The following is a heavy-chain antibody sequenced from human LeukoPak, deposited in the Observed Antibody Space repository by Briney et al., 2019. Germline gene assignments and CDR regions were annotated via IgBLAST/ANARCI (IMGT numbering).Heavy chain of an antibody. Sequence: SETLSLTCTVSGDSIRSYYWSWIGQPPATRMECTGYIFYSGITNYNPTLKSRVSISVDTSKNQFSLKVNSVTAADTAVYYCARAKTGVLQGQTRCRFFDLWGRGTLVSVSS. J-gene: IGHJ2*01. CDR1: GDSIRSYY. CDR2: IFYSGIT. D-gene: IGHD7-27*01. CDR3: ARAKTGVLQGQTRCRFFDL. V-gene: IGHV4-59*08.